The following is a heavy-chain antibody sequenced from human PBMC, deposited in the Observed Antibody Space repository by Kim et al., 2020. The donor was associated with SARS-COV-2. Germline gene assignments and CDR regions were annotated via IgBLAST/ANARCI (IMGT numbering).Heavy chain of an antibody. V-gene: IGHV4-34*01. Sequence: SETLSLTCAVYGGSFSGYYWSWIRQPPGKGLEWIGEINHSGSTNYNPSLKSRVTISVDTSKNQFSLKLSSVTAADTAVYYCARVRGQWLVRGWFDPWGQGTLVTVSS. D-gene: IGHD6-19*01. J-gene: IGHJ5*02. CDR2: INHSGST. CDR1: GGSFSGYY. CDR3: ARVRGQWLVRGWFDP.